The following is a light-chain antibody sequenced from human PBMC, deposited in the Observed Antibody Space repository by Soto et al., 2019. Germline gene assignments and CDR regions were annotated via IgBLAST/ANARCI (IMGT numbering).Light chain of an antibody. V-gene: IGKV1-39*01. J-gene: IGKJ3*01. CDR3: QQSYNIPFT. CDR2: GGS. Sequence: DIQMTQSPSSLAASVGERVTITCRASQNIHSFLNWYQQKPGKAPQVLISGGSALQSGVPSRFSGSGSGRDFTLTISSLQPEDCAIYFCQQSYNIPFTFGPGTRVDI. CDR1: QNIHSF.